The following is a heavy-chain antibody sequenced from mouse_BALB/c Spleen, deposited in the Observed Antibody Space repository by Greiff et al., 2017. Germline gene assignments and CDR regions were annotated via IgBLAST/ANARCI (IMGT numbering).Heavy chain of an antibody. CDR3: ARQGNYYFDY. J-gene: IGHJ2*01. V-gene: IGHV5-6-5*01. CDR2: ISSGGST. D-gene: IGHD2-1*01. CDR1: GFTFSSYA. Sequence: EVKVVESGGGLVKPGGSLKLSCAASGFTFSSYAMSWVRQTPEKRLEWVASISSGGSTYYPDSVKGRFTISRDNARNILYLQMSSLRSEDTAMYYCARQGNYYFDYWGQGTTLTVSS.